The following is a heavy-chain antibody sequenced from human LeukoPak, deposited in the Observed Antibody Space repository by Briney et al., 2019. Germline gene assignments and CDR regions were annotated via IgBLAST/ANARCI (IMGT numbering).Heavy chain of an antibody. D-gene: IGHD3-10*01. J-gene: IGHJ4*02. CDR2: IYYSGST. CDR1: GGSISSSSYY. Sequence: SETLSLTCTVSGGSISSSSYYWGWIRQPPGKGLGWIGSIYYSGSTYYNPSLKSRVTISVDTSKNQFSLKLSSVTATDTAVYYCARLGPNYYGSGSYYKGYWGQGTLVTVSS. V-gene: IGHV4-39*01. CDR3: ARLGPNYYGSGSYYKGY.